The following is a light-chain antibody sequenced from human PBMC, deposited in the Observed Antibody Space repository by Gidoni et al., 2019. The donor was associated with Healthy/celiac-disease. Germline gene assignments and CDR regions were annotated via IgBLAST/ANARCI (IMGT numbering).Light chain of an antibody. CDR3: QQRSNWPPGLT. J-gene: IGKJ4*01. V-gene: IGKV3-11*01. Sequence: IVLSQSPATLSLSPGERATLSCRASQSFSSYLAWYQQKPGQAPRLLIYDASNRATGIPARFSGSGSGTDFTLTISSLEPEDFAVYYCQQRSNWPPGLTFGGGTKVEIK. CDR1: QSFSSY. CDR2: DAS.